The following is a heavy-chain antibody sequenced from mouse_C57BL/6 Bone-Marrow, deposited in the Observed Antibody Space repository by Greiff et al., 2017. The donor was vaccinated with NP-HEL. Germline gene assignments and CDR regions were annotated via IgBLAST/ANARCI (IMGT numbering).Heavy chain of an antibody. Sequence: EVMLVESGGGLVQPGGSMKLSCAASGFTFSDAWMDWVRQSPEKGLEWVAEIRNKANNHATYYAESVKGRFTISRDDSKSSVYLQMNSLRAEDTVIYYCTYYYGSRDLDVWGTGTTVTGSS. CDR1: GFTFSDAW. CDR3: TYYYGSRDLDV. D-gene: IGHD1-1*01. J-gene: IGHJ1*03. CDR2: IRNKANNHAT. V-gene: IGHV6-6*01.